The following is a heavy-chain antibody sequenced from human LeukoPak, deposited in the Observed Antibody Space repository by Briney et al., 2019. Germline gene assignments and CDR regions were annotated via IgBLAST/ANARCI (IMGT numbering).Heavy chain of an antibody. V-gene: IGHV1-46*01. CDR2: INPSGGST. D-gene: IGHD2-2*01. CDR3: ARSIVVVPAAVYFDY. J-gene: IGHJ4*02. CDR1: GYTFTSYY. Sequence: GASVKVSCKASGYTFTSYYMHWVRQAPGQGLEWMGIINPSGGSTSYAQKFQGRVTMTRDTSTSTVYMELSSLRSEDTAVYYCARSIVVVPAAVYFDYWGQGTLVTVSS.